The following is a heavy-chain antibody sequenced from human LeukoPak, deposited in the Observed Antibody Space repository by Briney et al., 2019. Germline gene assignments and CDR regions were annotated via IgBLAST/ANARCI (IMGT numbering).Heavy chain of an antibody. CDR3: ARPQVGADAPRGTYYYYMDV. CDR2: IIPIFGTA. V-gene: IGHV1-69*13. Sequence: WASVKVSCKASGGTFSSYAISWVRQAPGQGLEWMGGIIPIFGTANYAQKFQGRVTITADESTSTAYLELSSLRSDDTAVYYCARPQVGADAPRGTYYYYMDVWGKGTTVTVSS. CDR1: GGTFSSYA. J-gene: IGHJ6*03. D-gene: IGHD1-26*01.